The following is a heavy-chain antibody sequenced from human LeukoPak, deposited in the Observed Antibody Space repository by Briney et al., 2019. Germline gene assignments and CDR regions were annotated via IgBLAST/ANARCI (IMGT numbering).Heavy chain of an antibody. CDR2: ISSSGSTI. CDR1: GFTFSSYS. V-gene: IGHV3-48*04. D-gene: IGHD3-10*02. Sequence: PGGSLRLSCEASGFTFSSYSMNWVRQAPGKGLEWVSYISSSGSTIYYADSVKGRFTIPRDNAKNSLYLQMNSLRAEDTAVYYCAELGITMIGGVWGKGTTVTISS. CDR3: AELGITMIGGV. J-gene: IGHJ6*04.